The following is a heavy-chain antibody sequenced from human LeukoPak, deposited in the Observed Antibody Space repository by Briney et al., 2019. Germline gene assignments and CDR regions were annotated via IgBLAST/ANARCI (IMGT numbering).Heavy chain of an antibody. V-gene: IGHV4-39*07. Sequence: SETLSLTCTVSGGSISSSSYYWSWIRQPPGKGLEWIGEINHSGSTNYNPSLKSRVTISVDTSKNQFSLKLSSVTAADTAVYYCARDFVLRFLEWLPSTRRGLDYWGQGTLVTVSS. CDR2: INHSGST. CDR3: ARDFVLRFLEWLPSTRRGLDY. D-gene: IGHD3-3*01. J-gene: IGHJ4*02. CDR1: GGSISSSSYY.